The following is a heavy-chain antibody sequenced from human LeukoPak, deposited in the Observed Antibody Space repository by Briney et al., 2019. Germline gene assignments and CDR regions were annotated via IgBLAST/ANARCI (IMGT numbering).Heavy chain of an antibody. Sequence: GASLRLSCSACGFTFNTSWTNWLREAPEGAVEWLANITRNTNETYYVDSERGRFTIYRDDDKNSVYLQMNSLRAEDTAVYFCASDRACKAFDYWGQGNLVSVSS. J-gene: IGHJ4*02. CDR1: GFTFNTSW. CDR2: ITRNTNET. CDR3: ASDRACKAFDY. V-gene: IGHV3-7*01.